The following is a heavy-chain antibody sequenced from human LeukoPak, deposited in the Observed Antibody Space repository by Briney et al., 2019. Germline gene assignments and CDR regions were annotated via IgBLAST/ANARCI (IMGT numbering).Heavy chain of an antibody. V-gene: IGHV3-74*01. J-gene: IGHJ4*02. Sequence: GGSLRLSCAASGFTFSSYWMHWVRQAPGKGLVWVSRINTDGSSTNYADSVKGRFTISRDNSKDTLYLQMHSLRVEDTAVYYCARGSQSGSYDYWGQGTLVTVSS. CDR2: INTDGSST. CDR1: GFTFSSYW. D-gene: IGHD3-10*01. CDR3: ARGSQSGSYDY.